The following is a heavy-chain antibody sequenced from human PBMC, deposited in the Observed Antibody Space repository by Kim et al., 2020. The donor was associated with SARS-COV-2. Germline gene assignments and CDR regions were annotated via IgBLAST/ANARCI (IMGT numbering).Heavy chain of an antibody. Sequence: NPTRNSRVTISVDTSKNQFSLRVSSVTAADTAVYYCARGSVAAGYYGMDVWGQGTTVTVSS. J-gene: IGHJ6*02. V-gene: IGHV4-34*01. D-gene: IGHD6-19*01. CDR3: ARGSVAAGYYGMDV.